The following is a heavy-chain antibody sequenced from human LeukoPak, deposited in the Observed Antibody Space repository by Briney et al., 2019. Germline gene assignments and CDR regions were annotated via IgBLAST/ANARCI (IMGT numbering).Heavy chain of an antibody. V-gene: IGHV1-69*05. J-gene: IGHJ3*02. CDR1: GGTFTSYA. CDR2: IIPIFGTA. Sequence: SVKVSCKASGGTFTSYAISWVRQAPGQGLEWMGGIIPIFGTANYAQKFQGRVTITTDESTSTAYMELSSLRSEDTAVYYCARGMLATVSPDAFDIWGQGTMVTVSS. D-gene: IGHD4-17*01. CDR3: ARGMLATVSPDAFDI.